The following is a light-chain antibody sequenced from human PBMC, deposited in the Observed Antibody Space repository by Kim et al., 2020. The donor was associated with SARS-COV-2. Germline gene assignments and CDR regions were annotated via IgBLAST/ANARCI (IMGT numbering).Light chain of an antibody. CDR1: QGISSY. CDR2: AAS. CDR3: QQYYSYPWT. J-gene: IGKJ1*01. Sequence: AIRMTQSPSSFSASTGDRVTITCRASQGISSYLAWYQQKPGNAPKLLIYAASTLQSGVPSRFSGSGSGTDFTLTISCLQSXDFATYYCQQYYSYPWTFGQGTKVDIK. V-gene: IGKV1-8*01.